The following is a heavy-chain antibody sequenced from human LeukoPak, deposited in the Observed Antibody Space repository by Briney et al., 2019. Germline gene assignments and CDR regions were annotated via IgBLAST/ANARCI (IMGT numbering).Heavy chain of an antibody. CDR3: ASRRGSGSLYDY. Sequence: GGSLRLSCAASGFTFSSYWMHWVRQAPGKGLVWVSRINSDGSSTSYADSVKGRFTISRDNAKNTLYLQMNSLRAEDTAVYYCASRRGSGSLYDYWGRGTLVTVSS. CDR2: INSDGSST. V-gene: IGHV3-74*01. CDR1: GFTFSSYW. D-gene: IGHD3-10*01. J-gene: IGHJ4*02.